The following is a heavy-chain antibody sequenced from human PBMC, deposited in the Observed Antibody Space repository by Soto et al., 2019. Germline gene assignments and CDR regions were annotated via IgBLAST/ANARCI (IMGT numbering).Heavy chain of an antibody. D-gene: IGHD2-21*01. Sequence: SETLSLTCTVSGGSISSGGYCLSWIRQHPGKGLEWIGYIYYSGSTYYNPSLKSRVTISVDTSKNQFSLKLSSVTAADTAVYYCARDVAPGMEVWGQGTTVTVSS. CDR2: IYYSGST. V-gene: IGHV4-31*03. J-gene: IGHJ6*02. CDR1: GGSISSGGYC. CDR3: ARDVAPGMEV.